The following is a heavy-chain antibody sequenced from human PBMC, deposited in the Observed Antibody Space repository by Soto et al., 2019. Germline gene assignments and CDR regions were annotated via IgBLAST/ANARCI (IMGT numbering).Heavy chain of an antibody. D-gene: IGHD5-12*01. J-gene: IGHJ3*02. Sequence: PSETLSLTCTFSGGSISSYYWSWIRQPARKGLEWIGRIYTSGSTNYNPSLKSRVTMSVDMSKTHFSLRLSSVSAADTAVYYCARGSPRDGYNSGHSDLDIWGQGTMVTVSS. CDR3: ARGSPRDGYNSGHSDLDI. CDR2: IYTSGST. CDR1: GGSISSYY. V-gene: IGHV4-4*07.